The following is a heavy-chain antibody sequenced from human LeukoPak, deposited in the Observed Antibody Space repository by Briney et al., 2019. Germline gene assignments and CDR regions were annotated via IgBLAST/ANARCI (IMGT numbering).Heavy chain of an antibody. CDR1: GVSFSGYY. CDR2: INHSGST. V-gene: IGHV4-34*01. CDR3: ARYSSSSPGIF. J-gene: IGHJ4*02. Sequence: SETLSLTCAVYGVSFSGYYWSWIRQPPGKGLEWIGEINHSGSTNYNPSLKSRVTISVDTSKNQFSLKLSSVTAADTAVYYCARYSSSSPGIFWGQGTLVTVSS. D-gene: IGHD6-6*01.